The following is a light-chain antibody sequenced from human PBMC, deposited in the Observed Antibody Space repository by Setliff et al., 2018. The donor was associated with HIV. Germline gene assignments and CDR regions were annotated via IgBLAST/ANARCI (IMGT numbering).Light chain of an antibody. Sequence: QSALTQHASVSGSPGQSITISCPGTSSDVGAYNSVSWYQQHPGKAPKLTIYDVSDRPSGVSNRFSGSKSGNTASLTISGLQAEDEADYYCTSYTSSSTYVFGAGTKVTVL. V-gene: IGLV2-14*03. CDR3: TSYTSSSTYV. CDR2: DVS. CDR1: SSDVGAYNS. J-gene: IGLJ1*01.